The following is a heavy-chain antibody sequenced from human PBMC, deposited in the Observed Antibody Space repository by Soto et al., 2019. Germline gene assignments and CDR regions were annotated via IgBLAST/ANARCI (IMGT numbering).Heavy chain of an antibody. Sequence: QVQLVQSGAEVKKPGSSVKVSCKASGGTFSSYAISWVRQAPGQGLEWMGGIIPIFGTANYAQKFQGRVTITAHESTSTAYMELSSLRSEDTAVYYCASSEMTTVTTGVFGAFDIWGQGTMVTVSS. V-gene: IGHV1-69*12. CDR3: ASSEMTTVTTGVFGAFDI. CDR2: IIPIFGTA. D-gene: IGHD4-17*01. J-gene: IGHJ3*02. CDR1: GGTFSSYA.